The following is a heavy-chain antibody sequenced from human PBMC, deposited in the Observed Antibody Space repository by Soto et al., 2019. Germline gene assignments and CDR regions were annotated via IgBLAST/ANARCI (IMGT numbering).Heavy chain of an antibody. J-gene: IGHJ4*02. CDR2: IKQDGSEK. V-gene: IGHV3-7*03. CDR1: GFTFSSYW. Sequence: EVQLVESGGGLVQPGGSLRLSCAASGFTFSSYWMSWVRQAPGKGLEWVANIKQDGSEKYYVDSVKGRFTISRDNAKHSLYLQMNSLRAEDTAVYYCAPDILTGSEVNWGQGTLVTVSS. D-gene: IGHD3-9*01. CDR3: APDILTGSEVN.